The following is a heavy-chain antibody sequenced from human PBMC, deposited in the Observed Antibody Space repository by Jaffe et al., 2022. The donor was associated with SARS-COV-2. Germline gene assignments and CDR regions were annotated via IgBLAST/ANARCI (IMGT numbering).Heavy chain of an antibody. CDR2: IYHNGGT. V-gene: IGHV4-4*02. J-gene: IGHJ5*02. CDR1: GASVSGSNW. D-gene: IGHD6-19*01. CDR3: TRPYKSGWLPS. Sequence: QEQLHQSGPGFVKPSGTLSLSCVVSGASVSGSNWWGWARQFPGGTLEWIGEIYHNGGTNYRSSLKGRVTISVDKSKNQASLTLTSVTAADTAVYYCTRPYKSGWLPSWGQGTLVTVSS.